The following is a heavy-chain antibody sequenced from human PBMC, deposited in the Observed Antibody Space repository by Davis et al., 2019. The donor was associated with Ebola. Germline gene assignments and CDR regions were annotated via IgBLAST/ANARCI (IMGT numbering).Heavy chain of an antibody. CDR1: GFTFSSHG. D-gene: IGHD3-16*01. V-gene: IGHV3-30*18. Sequence: PGGSLRLSCAASGFTFSSHGMHWVRQAPGKGREGVAVIGDNGRTTFYADSAKGRFTLSRDNFKNTLDLQMNSLRPEDTAVYYCAKEGAWGNWYLDLWGRGTLVTVSS. CDR3: AKEGAWGNWYLDL. J-gene: IGHJ2*01. CDR2: IGDNGRTT.